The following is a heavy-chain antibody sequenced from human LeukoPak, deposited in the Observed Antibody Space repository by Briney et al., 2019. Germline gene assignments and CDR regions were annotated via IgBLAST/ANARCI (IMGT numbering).Heavy chain of an antibody. CDR3: ARSSYSSSWYTQSFLSDYYMDV. Sequence: PGGSLRLSCAASGFTFSDYYMSWIRQAPGKGLEWVSYISSSGSTIYYADSVKGRFTISRDNAKNSLYLQMNSLRAEDTAVYYCARSSYSSSWYTQSFLSDYYMDVWGRDHGHRLL. V-gene: IGHV3-11*04. CDR1: GFTFSDYY. D-gene: IGHD6-13*01. J-gene: IGHJ6*03. CDR2: ISSSGSTI.